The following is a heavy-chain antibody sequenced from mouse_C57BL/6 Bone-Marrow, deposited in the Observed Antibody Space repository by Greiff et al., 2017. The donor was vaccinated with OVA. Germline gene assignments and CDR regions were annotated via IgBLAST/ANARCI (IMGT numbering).Heavy chain of an antibody. J-gene: IGHJ2*01. V-gene: IGHV1-50*01. D-gene: IGHD1-1*01. Sequence: QVQLQQPGAELVKPGASVTLSCKASGYTFTSYWMQWVKQRPGQGLEWIGEIDPSDSYTNYNQKFKGKATLTVDTSSSTAYMQLSSLTSEDSAVYYCARRAYYYGSSILDYWGQGTTLTVSS. CDR1: GYTFTSYW. CDR3: ARRAYYYGSSILDY. CDR2: IDPSDSYT.